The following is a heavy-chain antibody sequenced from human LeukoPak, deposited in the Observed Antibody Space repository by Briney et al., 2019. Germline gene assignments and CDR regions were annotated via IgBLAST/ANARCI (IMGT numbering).Heavy chain of an antibody. D-gene: IGHD3-16*01. CDR1: GFTFSSYW. CDR3: ARELRTFDH. CDR2: IKHNGDEL. J-gene: IGHJ4*02. Sequence: PGGSLRLSCAASGFTFSSYWMTWVRQAPGKGLEWVANIKHNGDELNYVDSVEDRFTISRDNAKNSLYLHMTSLRAEDTAVYYCARELRTFDHWGQGTLVTVSS. V-gene: IGHV3-7*01.